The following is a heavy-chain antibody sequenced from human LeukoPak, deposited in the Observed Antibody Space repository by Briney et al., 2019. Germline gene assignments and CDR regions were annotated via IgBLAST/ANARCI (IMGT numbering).Heavy chain of an antibody. CDR2: TYSSGTT. D-gene: IGHD6-6*01. J-gene: IGHJ4*02. V-gene: IGHV3-53*01. Sequence: PGGSLRLSCAASGFTVSSNYMSWVRQAPGKGLEYISVTYSSGTTYYADSVRDRFTISRDNFRNTLYLQMNSLRPEDTAVYYCAREPTYSSSLDYWGQGTLVTVSS. CDR1: GFTVSSNY. CDR3: AREPTYSSSLDY.